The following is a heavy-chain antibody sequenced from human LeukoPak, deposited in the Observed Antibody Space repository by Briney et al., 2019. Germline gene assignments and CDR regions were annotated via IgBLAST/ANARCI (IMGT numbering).Heavy chain of an antibody. CDR2: ISAYNGNT. Sequence: ASVKVSCKASGYTFTSYGISWVRQAPGQGLEWMGWISAYNGNTNYAQKHQGRVTMTTDTSTSTAYMELRSLRSDDTAVYYCARAEKLLAYCGGDCQDNWFDPWGQGTLVTVSS. J-gene: IGHJ5*02. CDR1: GYTFTSYG. CDR3: ARAEKLLAYCGGDCQDNWFDP. D-gene: IGHD2-21*02. V-gene: IGHV1-18*01.